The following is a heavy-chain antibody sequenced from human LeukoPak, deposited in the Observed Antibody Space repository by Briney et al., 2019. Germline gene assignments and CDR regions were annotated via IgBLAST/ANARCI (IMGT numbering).Heavy chain of an antibody. J-gene: IGHJ4*02. D-gene: IGHD2-15*01. V-gene: IGHV3-21*01. Sequence: GGSLRLSCAASGFTFNTYSMNWVRQAPREALGWVSSISSSSNYIYYADSVKARFTISRDNAKNSLYLQMNSLRIEDTAVYYCARDRAIMVAATHFDYWGQGTLVTVSS. CDR1: GFTFNTYS. CDR2: ISSSSNYI. CDR3: ARDRAIMVAATHFDY.